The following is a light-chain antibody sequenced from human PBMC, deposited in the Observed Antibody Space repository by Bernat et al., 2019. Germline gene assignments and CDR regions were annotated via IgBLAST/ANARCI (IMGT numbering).Light chain of an antibody. CDR2: AAS. V-gene: IGKV1-39*01. CDR1: QSISSY. J-gene: IGKJ3*01. CDR3: QQSYSTPFT. Sequence: DIQMTQSPSSLSASVGDRVTISCRASQSISSYINWYQQKPGKAPKLLIYAASSLQSGVPSRFSGSGSGTDFTLTISSLQPEDFATYYCQQSYSTPFTFGPWTKVDIK.